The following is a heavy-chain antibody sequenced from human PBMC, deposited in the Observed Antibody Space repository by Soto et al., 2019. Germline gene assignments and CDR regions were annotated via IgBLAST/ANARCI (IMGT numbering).Heavy chain of an antibody. Sequence: SETLSLTCAAYGGAFSGYYWNWIRQPPGKGLEWIGEINHSGSTNYNPSLKSRVTISVDTSKNQVSLKLSSVTAADTAVYYCASNGVRPVYYAMDVCGQGTTVTVS. D-gene: IGHD3-3*01. CDR1: GGAFSGYY. CDR3: ASNGVRPVYYAMDV. V-gene: IGHV4-34*01. CDR2: INHSGST. J-gene: IGHJ6*02.